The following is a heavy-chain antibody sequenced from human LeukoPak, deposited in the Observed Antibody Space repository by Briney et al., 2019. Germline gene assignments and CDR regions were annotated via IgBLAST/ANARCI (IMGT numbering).Heavy chain of an antibody. CDR1: GGSFSGYY. CDR2: INHSGST. D-gene: IGHD3-3*01. Sequence: SETLSLTCAVYGGSFSGYYWSWIRQPPGKGLGWIGEINHSGSTNYNPSLKSRVTISVDMSKNQFSLKLSSVTAADTAVYYCARGLYDFWSGPPPYYYYMDVWGKGTTVTVSS. J-gene: IGHJ6*03. V-gene: IGHV4-34*01. CDR3: ARGLYDFWSGPPPYYYYMDV.